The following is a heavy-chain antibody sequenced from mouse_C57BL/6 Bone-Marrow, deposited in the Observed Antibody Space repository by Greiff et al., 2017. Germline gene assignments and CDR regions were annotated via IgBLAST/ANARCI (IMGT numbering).Heavy chain of an antibody. CDR3: ARDSSGFAY. CDR1: GFTFSDYY. V-gene: IGHV5-16*01. Sequence: LVESEGGLVQPGSSMKLSCTASGFTFSDYYMAWVRQVPEKGLEWVANINYDGSSTYYLDSLKSRFIISRDNAKNILYLQMSSLKSEDTATYYCARDSSGFAYWGQGTLVTVSA. D-gene: IGHD3-2*02. J-gene: IGHJ3*01. CDR2: INYDGSST.